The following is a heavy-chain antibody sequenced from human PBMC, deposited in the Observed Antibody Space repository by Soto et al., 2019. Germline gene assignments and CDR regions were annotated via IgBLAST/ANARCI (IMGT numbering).Heavy chain of an antibody. CDR1: GYTLTELS. V-gene: IGHV1-24*01. CDR2: FDPEDGET. J-gene: IGHJ6*03. Sequence: ASVKVSCKVSGYTLTELSMHWVRQAPGKGLEWMGGFDPEDGETIYAQKFQGRVTMTEDTSTDTAYMELSSLRSEDTAVYYCATGISRTTVTTRSNYYYYYMDVWGKGTTVTV. D-gene: IGHD4-17*01. CDR3: ATGISRTTVTTRSNYYYYYMDV.